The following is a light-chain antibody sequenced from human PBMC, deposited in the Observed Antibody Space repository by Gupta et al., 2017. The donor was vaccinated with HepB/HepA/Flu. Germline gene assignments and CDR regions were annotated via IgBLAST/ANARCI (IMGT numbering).Light chain of an antibody. CDR2: DAS. CDR1: QYISNY. V-gene: IGKV3-11*01. J-gene: IGKJ1*01. CDR3: QHRSSWPT. Sequence: EIVLTQSPATLSLSPGERATLSCRASQYISNYLAWYQQKPGQAPRLLIYDASNRATGIPARFSGSGSGTDFTLTISSLEPEDFAIYYCQHRSSWPTFGQGTKVEIK.